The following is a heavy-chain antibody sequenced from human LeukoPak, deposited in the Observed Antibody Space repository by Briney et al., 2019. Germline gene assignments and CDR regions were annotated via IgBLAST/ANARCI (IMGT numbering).Heavy chain of an antibody. CDR3: ASREDAAAPGFYGMDV. J-gene: IGHJ6*04. CDR1: GGTFSSYA. Sequence: SVKVSCKASGGTFSSYAISWVRQAPGQGLEWMGRIIPIFGIANYAQKFQGRVTITADESTSTAYMELSSLRSEDTAVYYCASREDAAAPGFYGMDVWGKGTTVTVSS. V-gene: IGHV1-69*15. D-gene: IGHD6-13*01. CDR2: IIPIFGIA.